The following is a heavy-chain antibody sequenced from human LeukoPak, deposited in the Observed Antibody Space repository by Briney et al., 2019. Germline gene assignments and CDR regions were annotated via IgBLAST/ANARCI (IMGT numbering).Heavy chain of an antibody. V-gene: IGHV1-69*05. CDR2: IIPIFGTA. J-gene: IGHJ4*02. CDR1: GGTFSSYA. D-gene: IGHD3-22*01. Sequence: ASVKVSCKASGGTFSSYAISWVRQAPGQGLEWMGGIIPIFGTANYAQKFQGRVTITTDESTSTAYMELSSLRSEDTAVYYCARARYYYDSSGYYYPDYWGQGTLVTVSS. CDR3: ARARYYYDSSGYYYPDY.